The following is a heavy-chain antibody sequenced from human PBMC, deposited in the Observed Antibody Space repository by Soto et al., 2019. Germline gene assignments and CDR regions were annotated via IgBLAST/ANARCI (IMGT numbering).Heavy chain of an antibody. CDR3: ARGDTPMITGMDSFDI. Sequence: GGSLRLSCAASGFTFSRYWMNGVRQGPGKGLEWVANIKQDGTEKNYVDSVKGRFTISRDNARNSLYLQMDSLRAEETAVYFCARGDTPMITGMDSFDISGQGTMVTLSS. J-gene: IGHJ3*02. D-gene: IGHD5-18*01. V-gene: IGHV3-7*01. CDR2: IKQDGTEK. CDR1: GFTFSRYW.